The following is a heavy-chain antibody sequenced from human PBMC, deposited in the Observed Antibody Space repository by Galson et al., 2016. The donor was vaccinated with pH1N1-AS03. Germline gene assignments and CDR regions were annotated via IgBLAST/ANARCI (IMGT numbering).Heavy chain of an antibody. CDR1: GFTFSRYA. J-gene: IGHJ4*02. CDR3: APDSSGWYNDY. D-gene: IGHD6-19*01. CDR2: ISGSGGST. Sequence: SLRLSCAASGFTFSRYAMSWVRQAPGKGLEWVSAISGSGGSTYYADSVKGRFTISRDNSKNTLYLQMNSLRAEDTAVYYCAPDSSGWYNDYWGQGTLVTVSS. V-gene: IGHV3-23*01.